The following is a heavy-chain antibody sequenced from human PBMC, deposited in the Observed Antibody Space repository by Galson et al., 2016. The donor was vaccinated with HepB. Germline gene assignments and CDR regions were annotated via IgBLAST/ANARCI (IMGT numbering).Heavy chain of an antibody. V-gene: IGHV1-18*01. Sequence: SVKVSCKASGYTFTNFGISWMRQAPGQGIEWMGWISPHNGNTNYAQRVQGRVTMTTDTSTSTAYMELKSLRSDDTAVYYCARDQDSSGWVLYWGQGTLITVSS. D-gene: IGHD6-19*01. CDR3: ARDQDSSGWVLY. J-gene: IGHJ4*02. CDR2: ISPHNGNT. CDR1: GYTFTNFG.